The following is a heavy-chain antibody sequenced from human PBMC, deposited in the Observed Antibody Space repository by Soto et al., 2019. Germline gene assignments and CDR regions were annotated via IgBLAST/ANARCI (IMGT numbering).Heavy chain of an antibody. D-gene: IGHD3-10*01. CDR3: TRHPGDWFDP. V-gene: IGHV5-10-1*01. CDR1: GYSFTSYW. Sequence: GESLKISCKVSGYSFTSYWISWVRQMPGKGLEWMGRIDPSDSYTNYSPSFQGHVTISVDKSISTAYLQWSSLKASDTAMYYCTRHPGDWFDPWGQGXLVTVYS. J-gene: IGHJ5*02. CDR2: IDPSDSYT.